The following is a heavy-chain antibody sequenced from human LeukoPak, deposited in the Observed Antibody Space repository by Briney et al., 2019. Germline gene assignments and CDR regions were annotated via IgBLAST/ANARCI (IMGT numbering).Heavy chain of an antibody. V-gene: IGHV3-48*03. Sequence: PGGSLRLSCAPSGFTFSSYEMNCVRQAPGKGLEWVSYISTSGNTIYYADSVKGTFTMSRDNAKNSLFLQRVSVRDVDTAVYDCARGPLIAVAGTGYWGQGTLVTVSS. CDR1: GFTFSSYE. J-gene: IGHJ4*02. CDR2: ISTSGNTI. D-gene: IGHD6-19*01. CDR3: ARGPLIAVAGTGY.